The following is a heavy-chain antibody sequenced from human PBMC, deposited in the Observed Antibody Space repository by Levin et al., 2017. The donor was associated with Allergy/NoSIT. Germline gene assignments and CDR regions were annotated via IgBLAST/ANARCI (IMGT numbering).Heavy chain of an antibody. V-gene: IGHV3-30*18. CDR3: AKDVGYCSVGSCYAGGGFDY. CDR2: ISYDGSNK. CDR1: GFTFSSYG. J-gene: IGHJ4*02. Sequence: GESLKISCAASGFTFSSYGMHWVRQAPGKGLEWVAVISYDGSNKYYADSVKGRFTIPRDNSKNTLYLQMNSLRAEDTAVYYCAKDVGYCSVGSCYAGGGFDYWGQGTLVTVSS. D-gene: IGHD2-15*01.